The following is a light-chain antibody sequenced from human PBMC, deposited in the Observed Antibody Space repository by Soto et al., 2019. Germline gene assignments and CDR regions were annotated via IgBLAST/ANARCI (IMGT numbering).Light chain of an antibody. CDR1: QSVDKY. Sequence: EIVMTQSPATLSLSPGERATLSCRASQSVDKYLVWYQQKPGQAPRLLIYDASNRATGIPARFSGSGSGTDFTLTISSLEPVDFAVYYCQQRGNRPPWTFGQGTKVEIK. CDR2: DAS. J-gene: IGKJ1*01. V-gene: IGKV3-11*01. CDR3: QQRGNRPPWT.